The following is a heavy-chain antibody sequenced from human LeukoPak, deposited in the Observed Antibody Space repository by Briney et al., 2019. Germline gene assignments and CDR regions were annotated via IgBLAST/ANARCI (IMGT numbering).Heavy chain of an antibody. CDR2: ISSSGSTI. CDR3: SREDFNYGMDV. V-gene: IGHV3-48*03. Sequence: GGSLRLSCAASGFTFSSYQMNWVRQAPGKGLEWVSYISSSGSTIHYADSVKGRFTISRDNAKNSLNLQMNSLGAEDTAVCYCSREDFNYGMDVWGQGTTVTVSS. J-gene: IGHJ6*02. D-gene: IGHD3/OR15-3a*01. CDR1: GFTFSSYQ.